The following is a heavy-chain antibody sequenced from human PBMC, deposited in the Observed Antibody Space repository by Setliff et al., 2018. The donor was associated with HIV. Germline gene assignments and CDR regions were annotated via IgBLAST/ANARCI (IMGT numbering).Heavy chain of an antibody. CDR3: ARGLTIFGVATPGIYSFMDV. D-gene: IGHD3-3*01. Sequence: SETLSLTCAVSGYSISSGYYWGWIRQPPGKGLEWIGSIYHSGSTYNNPSLKSRVTISVDTSKNQFSLKLTSVTAADTAVYYCARGLTIFGVATPGIYSFMDVWGKGTTVTVSS. CDR2: IYHSGST. J-gene: IGHJ6*03. CDR1: GYSISSGYY. V-gene: IGHV4-38-2*01.